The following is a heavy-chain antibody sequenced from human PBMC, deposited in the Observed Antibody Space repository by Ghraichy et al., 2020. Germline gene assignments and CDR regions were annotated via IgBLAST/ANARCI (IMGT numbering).Heavy chain of an antibody. V-gene: IGHV4-34*01. CDR3: ARGRGTMVRGVHYYYYGMDV. CDR1: GGSFSGHY. Sequence: GSLRLSCAVYGGSFSGHYWSWIRQPPGKGLEWIGEINHSGSINYNPSLKSRVSISVDTSKNQFSLRLSSVTAADTAVYYCARGRGTMVRGVHYYYYGMDVWGQGTTVTVSS. J-gene: IGHJ6*02. D-gene: IGHD3-10*01. CDR2: INHSGSI.